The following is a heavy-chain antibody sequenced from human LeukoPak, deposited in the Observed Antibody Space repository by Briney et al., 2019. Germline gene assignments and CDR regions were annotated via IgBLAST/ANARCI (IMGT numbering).Heavy chain of an antibody. V-gene: IGHV1-18*01. CDR3: ARSLHYYDNSGRFIQY. J-gene: IGHJ1*01. Sequence: GASVKVSCKASGYTFTRYGFSWVRQAPGQGLEWMGWISSNNGNTKYAQKLQGRVTMTADTTTSTAYMELRSLRSDDTAVYYCARSLHYYDNSGRFIQYWGQGTLVTVSS. CDR1: GYTFTRYG. CDR2: ISSNNGNT. D-gene: IGHD3-22*01.